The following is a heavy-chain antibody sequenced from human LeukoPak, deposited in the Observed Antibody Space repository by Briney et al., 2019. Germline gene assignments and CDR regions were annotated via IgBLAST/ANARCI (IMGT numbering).Heavy chain of an antibody. J-gene: IGHJ5*02. Sequence: GGSLRLSCAASGITFGNNWMHWVRQGPGKGLVWISCINSDGGGAIYADSVKGRFTVSRDNAKNTLYLQMNSLRAEDTAVYYCARDVPHNWFDTWGQGTLITVSS. CDR1: GITFGNNW. CDR3: ARDVPHNWFDT. CDR2: INSDGGGA. V-gene: IGHV3-74*01.